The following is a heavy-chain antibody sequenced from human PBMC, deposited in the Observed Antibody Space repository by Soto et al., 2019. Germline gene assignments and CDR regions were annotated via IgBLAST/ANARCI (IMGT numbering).Heavy chain of an antibody. V-gene: IGHV1-18*01. CDR2: ISAYNGNT. CDR3: AREGYCSGGSCYRLYYYYGMDV. J-gene: IGHJ6*02. Sequence: AAVQVSCTASGYTFPSYGIRSVRPARGQGREGMGWISAYNGNTNYAQKLQGRVSMTTDTSTSTAYMELRSLRSDDTAVYYCAREGYCSGGSCYRLYYYYGMDVWGQGTTVTVSS. D-gene: IGHD2-15*01. CDR1: GYTFPSYG.